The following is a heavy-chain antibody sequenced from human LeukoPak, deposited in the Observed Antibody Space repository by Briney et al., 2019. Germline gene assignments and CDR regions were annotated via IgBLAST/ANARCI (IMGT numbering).Heavy chain of an antibody. Sequence: GGSLRLSCVGSGFNVTTNNMYWVRQAPGKGLECVSAFHAGGGLDYADSVRDRFTISRDNSKNTLYLQMNSLRAEDTAVYYCGRRFCKSCPLDFWGQGTLVTVSS. D-gene: IGHD3-3*01. CDR3: GRRFCKSCPLDF. CDR1: GFNVTTNN. CDR2: FHAGGGL. V-gene: IGHV3-66*04. J-gene: IGHJ4*02.